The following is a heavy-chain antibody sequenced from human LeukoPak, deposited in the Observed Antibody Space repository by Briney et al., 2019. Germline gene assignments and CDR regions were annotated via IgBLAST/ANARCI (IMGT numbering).Heavy chain of an antibody. V-gene: IGHV1-18*04. J-gene: IGHJ6*03. D-gene: IGHD5-12*01. CDR3: ARAWLRRKYYYYMDV. Sequence: RASVKVSCKASGYTFSNYGMSWVRQAPGHGLEWMGWISGFNGHTKYSQKSQGRVTMTTDTSMSTAYMEVRSLRSDDTAVYYCARAWLRRKYYYYMDVWGKGTTVTVSS. CDR2: ISGFNGHT. CDR1: GYTFSNYG.